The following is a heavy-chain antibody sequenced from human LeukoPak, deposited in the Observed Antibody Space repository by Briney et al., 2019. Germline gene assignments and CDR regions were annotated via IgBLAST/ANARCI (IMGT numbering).Heavy chain of an antibody. CDR1: GFTFSSYG. CDR3: ARDRSYDSSGPDY. V-gene: IGHV3-33*01. J-gene: IGHJ4*02. Sequence: PGRSLRLSCAASGFTFSSYGMHWVRQAPGKGLEWVEVIWYDGSKKYYGDSMKGRFTISRDNSKNTLSLQMNSLRAEDTAVYYCARDRSYDSSGPDYWGQGTQVTVSS. D-gene: IGHD3-22*01. CDR2: IWYDGSKK.